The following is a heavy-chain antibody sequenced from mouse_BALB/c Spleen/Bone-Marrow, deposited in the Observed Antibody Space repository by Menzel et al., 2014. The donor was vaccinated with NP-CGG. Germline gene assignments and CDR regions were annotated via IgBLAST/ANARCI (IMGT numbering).Heavy chain of an antibody. J-gene: IGHJ1*01. CDR1: GYSFTDYN. CDR2: IGPYNGGT. Sequence: LQQSGASVKVSCKASGYSFTDYNMYWVKQSHGKSLEWIGYIGPYNGGTTYNQKFKGKATLTADKSSSTAFMHLNSLTSEDSSVYYCTREHGWYFDVWGAGTTVTVSS. V-gene: IGHV1S135*01. CDR3: TREHGWYFDV.